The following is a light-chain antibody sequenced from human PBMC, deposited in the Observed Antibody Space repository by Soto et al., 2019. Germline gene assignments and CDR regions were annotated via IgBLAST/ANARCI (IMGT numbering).Light chain of an antibody. CDR2: EVT. V-gene: IGLV2-8*01. CDR3: SSYAGGSNVL. CDR1: SSDVGGYNY. Sequence: QSALTQPPSASGSPGQSVTISCTGTSSDVGGYNYVSWYQQHPGQAPKLMIFEVTKRPSGVPDRFSASKSGNTASLTVSGVQAEDEADYYCSSYAGGSNVLFGGGTKLTVL. J-gene: IGLJ2*01.